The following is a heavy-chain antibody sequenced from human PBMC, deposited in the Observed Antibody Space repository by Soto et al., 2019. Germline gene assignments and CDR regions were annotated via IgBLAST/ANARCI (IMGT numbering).Heavy chain of an antibody. CDR2: IYSGGST. Sequence: GSLSLSCAASGFTVSSNYMSWVRQAPGKGLEWVSVIYSGGSTYYADSVKGRFTISRDNSKNTLYLQMNSLRAEDTAVYYCARDTLRENYFDYWGQGTLVTVSS. D-gene: IGHD3-10*01. CDR3: ARDTLRENYFDY. CDR1: GFTVSSNY. V-gene: IGHV3-66*01. J-gene: IGHJ4*02.